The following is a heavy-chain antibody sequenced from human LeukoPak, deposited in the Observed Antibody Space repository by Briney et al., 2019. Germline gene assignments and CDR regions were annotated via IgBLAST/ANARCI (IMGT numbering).Heavy chain of an antibody. CDR1: GYTFTSYV. CDR3: ARGPVGGAGYYYYGMDV. Sequence: GASVKVSCKASGYTFTSYVINWVRQATGQGLEWMGWMNPNSGNIGYAQKFQGRVTMTRNTSITTAYMELSSLRSADTAVYYCARGPVGGAGYYYYGMDVWGQGTTVTVSS. CDR2: MNPNSGNI. J-gene: IGHJ6*02. V-gene: IGHV1-8*01.